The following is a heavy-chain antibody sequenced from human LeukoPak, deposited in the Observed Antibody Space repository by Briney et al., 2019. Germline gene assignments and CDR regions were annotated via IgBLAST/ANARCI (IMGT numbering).Heavy chain of an antibody. CDR2: LSDSGGST. V-gene: IGHV3-23*01. CDR3: AKRLYYGSGPLDI. D-gene: IGHD3-10*01. J-gene: IGHJ3*02. CDR1: GFSFSNYD. Sequence: RAGGSLRLSCAASGFSFSNYDMTWVRQAPGKGLDWVSTLSDSGGSTYYADSVKGRFTISRDNSENTLYLQMSSLRAEDTAIYFCAKRLYYGSGPLDIWGQGTMVTVSS.